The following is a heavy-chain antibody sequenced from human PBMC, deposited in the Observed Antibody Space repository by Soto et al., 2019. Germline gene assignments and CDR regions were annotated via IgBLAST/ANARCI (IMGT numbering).Heavy chain of an antibody. V-gene: IGHV2-70*01. CDR3: ARSPGVVIASANWYFDL. CDR2: IDWDDDK. Sequence: SGPTLVNPTQTLTLTCTFSGFSLSTSGMCVSWIRQPPGKALEWLALIDWDDDKYYSTSLKTRLTISKDTSKNQVVLTMTNMDPVDTATYYCARSPGVVIASANWYFDLWGRGTLVTVSS. CDR1: GFSLSTSGMC. D-gene: IGHD2-21*01. J-gene: IGHJ2*01.